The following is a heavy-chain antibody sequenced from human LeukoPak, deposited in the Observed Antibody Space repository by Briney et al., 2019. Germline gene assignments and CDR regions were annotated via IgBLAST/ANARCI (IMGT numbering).Heavy chain of an antibody. CDR2: ISSSSSYI. CDR1: GFTFSSYS. D-gene: IGHD6-13*01. V-gene: IGHV3-21*01. CDR3: AREGIAAAADAFDI. J-gene: IGHJ3*02. Sequence: GGSLRLSCAASGFTFSSYSMNWVRQAPGKGLEGVSSISSSSSYIYYADSVKGRFTISRDNAKNSLYLQMNSLRAEDTAVYYCAREGIAAAADAFDIWGQGTMVTVSS.